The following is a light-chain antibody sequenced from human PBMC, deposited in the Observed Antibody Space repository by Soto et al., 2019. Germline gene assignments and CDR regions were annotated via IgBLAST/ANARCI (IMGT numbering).Light chain of an antibody. CDR1: QTVTNDY. V-gene: IGKV3-20*01. Sequence: EVVLTQSPGTLSLSPGERVTLYCRCSQTVTNDYLAWYQQKPGQAPRLLIYGASSRATGIPDRFSGSGSGTDFTLTISRLEPEDFAVYYCQQYGSSPPITFGQGTRLEIK. J-gene: IGKJ5*01. CDR3: QQYGSSPPIT. CDR2: GAS.